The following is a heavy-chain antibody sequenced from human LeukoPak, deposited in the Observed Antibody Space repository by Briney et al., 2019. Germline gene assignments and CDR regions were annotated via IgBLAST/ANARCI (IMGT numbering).Heavy chain of an antibody. CDR2: INPSGGST. J-gene: IGHJ6*02. D-gene: IGHD2-8*01. Sequence: ASVKVSCKASGYNSISYYMHWVRQAPGQGLEWMGIINPSGGSTSYAQKFQDRVTMTRDTSTSTVYMELSSLKSEDTAVYYCAREDVVLVDAVRYYYYGMDVWGQGTTVTVSS. CDR1: GYNSISYY. V-gene: IGHV1-46*01. CDR3: AREDVVLVDAVRYYYYGMDV.